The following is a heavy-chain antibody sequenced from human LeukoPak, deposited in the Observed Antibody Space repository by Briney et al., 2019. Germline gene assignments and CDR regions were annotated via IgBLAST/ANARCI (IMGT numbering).Heavy chain of an antibody. CDR2: IHGDGST. J-gene: IGHJ4*02. V-gene: IGHV3-53*01. Sequence: GGSLRLSCAASGFTVSSNHMSWVRQAPGKGLEWVSVIHGDGSTYYADSVKGRFTISRDNSKNTLYLQMNSLRAEDTAVYYCARGESSDCTCIDYWGQGTLVSVSS. CDR3: ARGESSDCTCIDY. D-gene: IGHD2-21*02. CDR1: GFTVSSNH.